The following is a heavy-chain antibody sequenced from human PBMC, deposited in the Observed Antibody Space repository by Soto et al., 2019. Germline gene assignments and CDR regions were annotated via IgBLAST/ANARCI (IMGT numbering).Heavy chain of an antibody. D-gene: IGHD3-9*01. CDR2: INPNSGDT. J-gene: IGHJ6*02. CDR3: ARDARGTRGFDEMDI. V-gene: IGHV1-2*02. CDR1: GYIFTGYH. Sequence: GASVKVSFKASGYIFTGYHIHWVRQAPGRGLEWMGWINPNSGDTEYAQNFQGRVTMTRDTSFNLVYMEMSGLMSDDTAVYYCARDARGTRGFDEMDIWGQGTTVTVS.